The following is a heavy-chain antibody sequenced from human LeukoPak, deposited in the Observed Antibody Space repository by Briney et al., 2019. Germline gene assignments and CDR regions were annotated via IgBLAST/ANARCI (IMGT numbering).Heavy chain of an antibody. CDR3: AKKGYYYGSGSPNWFDP. Sequence: GGSLRLSCAASGFTFSRYWMTWVRQAPGKGLEWVANIKEDGSEKYYVDSVEGRFTISRDNAKKSLYLQMNSLRAEDTAVYYCAKKGYYYGSGSPNWFDPWGQGTLVTVSS. J-gene: IGHJ5*02. D-gene: IGHD3-10*01. V-gene: IGHV3-7*01. CDR2: IKEDGSEK. CDR1: GFTFSRYW.